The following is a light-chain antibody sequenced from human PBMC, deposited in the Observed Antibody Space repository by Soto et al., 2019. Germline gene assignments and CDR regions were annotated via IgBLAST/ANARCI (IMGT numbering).Light chain of an antibody. CDR2: DAS. Sequence: EIVLTQSPATLSLSPGERATLSCRASQSVTTYLAWYQQKPGQAHRLLIYDASNRATGLPARFSGSGSGTDFTRTISSLEPDDLAVSYCQPRSNWRRPFGQGTKVEIK. V-gene: IGKV3-11*01. J-gene: IGKJ1*01. CDR1: QSVTTY. CDR3: QPRSNWRRP.